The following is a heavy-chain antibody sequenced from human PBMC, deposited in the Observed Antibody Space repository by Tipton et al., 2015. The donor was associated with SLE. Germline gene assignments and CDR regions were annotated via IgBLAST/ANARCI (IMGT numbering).Heavy chain of an antibody. CDR1: GGSISSSSYY. CDR3: ARPGGASSSWSRGYYYGMDV. CDR2: IYYSGST. V-gene: IGHV4-39*07. J-gene: IGHJ6*02. D-gene: IGHD6-13*01. Sequence: GLVKPSETLSLTCAVYGGSISSSSYYWGWIRQPPGKGLEWIGNIYYSGSTYYNPSLKSRVTISVDASKNQFSLNLSSVTAADTAVYYCARPGGASSSWSRGYYYGMDVWGQGTTVTVSS.